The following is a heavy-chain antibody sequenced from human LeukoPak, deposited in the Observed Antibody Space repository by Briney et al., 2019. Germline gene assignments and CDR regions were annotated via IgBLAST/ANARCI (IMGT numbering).Heavy chain of an antibody. Sequence: ESLKISCLGSGYTFTTYWIGWVRQMPGKGLEWMGIIYPGDSDTRYSPSFQGQVTISADKSISTAYLQWSSLKASDSAMYYCARSESSGWPFDYWGQGTLVTVSS. D-gene: IGHD6-19*01. CDR3: ARSESSGWPFDY. V-gene: IGHV5-51*01. J-gene: IGHJ4*02. CDR1: GYTFTTYW. CDR2: IYPGDSDT.